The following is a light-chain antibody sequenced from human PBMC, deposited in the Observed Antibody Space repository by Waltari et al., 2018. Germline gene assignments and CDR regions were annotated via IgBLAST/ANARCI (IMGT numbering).Light chain of an antibody. V-gene: IGLV3-1*01. CDR3: QAWDIKNVI. Sequence: SYELTQAHSVSVSPGQTATIPCSGDKLENKLTSWYQQKPGQSPVLVLYQDTKRPSGISERFSGSNSGDTATLTITGTQTTDEADYYCQAWDIKNVIFGGGTKLTVL. J-gene: IGLJ2*01. CDR2: QDT. CDR1: KLENKL.